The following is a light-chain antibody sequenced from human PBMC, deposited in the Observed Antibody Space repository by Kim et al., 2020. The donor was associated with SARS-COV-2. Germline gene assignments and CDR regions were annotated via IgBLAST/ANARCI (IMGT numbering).Light chain of an antibody. CDR1: QGISSY. Sequence: AIRMTQSPSSFSASTGDRVTITCRASQGISSYLAWYQQKPGTAPKLLIYAASTLQSGVPSRFNGSGSGTDFTLTISCLQSEDFATYYCQQYYSYPLTFGGGTKVDIK. J-gene: IGKJ4*01. CDR3: QQYYSYPLT. V-gene: IGKV1-8*01. CDR2: AAS.